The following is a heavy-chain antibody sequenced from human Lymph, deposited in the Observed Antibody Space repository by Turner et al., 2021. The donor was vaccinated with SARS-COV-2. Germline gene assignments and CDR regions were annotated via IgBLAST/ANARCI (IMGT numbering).Heavy chain of an antibody. CDR2: ISFDGNNK. J-gene: IGHJ4*02. V-gene: IGHV3-30-3*01. CDR1: GFTFSSHA. Sequence: QVQLVDSGGGVGQPGRALRLSWSGPGFTFSSHARHWVRQAPGKGLEWVAVISFDGNNKYYTDSVKGRFTISRDNSKNTLYLQLNSLRPEDTAVYYCARGDYYGSGTYPGKTFDYWGQGTLVTVSS. D-gene: IGHD3-10*01. CDR3: ARGDYYGSGTYPGKTFDY.